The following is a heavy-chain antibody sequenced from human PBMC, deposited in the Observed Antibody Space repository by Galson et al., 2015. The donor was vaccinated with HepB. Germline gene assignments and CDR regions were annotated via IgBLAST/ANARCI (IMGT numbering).Heavy chain of an antibody. CDR3: ARDGNGYYYVPFDL. Sequence: VRQAPGQGLEWMAWISAYNGDTNYAQKFHGRVTMTTDTSTSTAYMELRSLRSDDTAVYYCARDGNGYYYVPFDLWGLGTMVTVSS. CDR2: ISAYNGDT. D-gene: IGHD3-22*01. J-gene: IGHJ3*01. V-gene: IGHV1-18*01.